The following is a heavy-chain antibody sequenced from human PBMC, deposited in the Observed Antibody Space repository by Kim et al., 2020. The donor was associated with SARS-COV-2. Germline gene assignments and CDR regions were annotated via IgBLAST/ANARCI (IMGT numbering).Heavy chain of an antibody. V-gene: IGHV3-23*01. CDR2: INSLGDST. CDR1: GFAFSSFA. J-gene: IGHJ4*02. CDR3: TKCSYYDSGSLDY. Sequence: GGSLRLSCAASGFAFSSFAMSWVRQSPGKGLEWVSFINSLGDSTYYSDSVKGRFVVSRDSFTNTVYLQMNSLRAEDTAVYYCTKCSYYDSGSLDYLGQGT. D-gene: IGHD3-10*01.